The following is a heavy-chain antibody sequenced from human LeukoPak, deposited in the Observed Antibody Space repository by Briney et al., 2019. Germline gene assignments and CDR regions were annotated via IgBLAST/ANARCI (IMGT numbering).Heavy chain of an antibody. D-gene: IGHD6-19*01. J-gene: IGHJ3*02. Sequence: SETLSLTCTVSGGSISSYYWSWIRQPAGKGLEWIGRIYTSGSTNYNPSLKSRVTMSVDTSKNQFSLKLSSVTAADTAVYYCARYMSSGWPSWYFDIWGQGTMVTVSS. V-gene: IGHV4-4*07. CDR2: IYTSGST. CDR1: GGSISSYY. CDR3: ARYMSSGWPSWYFDI.